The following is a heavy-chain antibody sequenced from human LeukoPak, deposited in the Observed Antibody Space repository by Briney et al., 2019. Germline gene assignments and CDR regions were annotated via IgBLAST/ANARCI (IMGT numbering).Heavy chain of an antibody. D-gene: IGHD3-3*01. CDR3: ARVNNYDFWSGPLSFDY. CDR1: GFTYTSDS. J-gene: IGHJ4*02. V-gene: IGHV3-21*01. Sequence: GGTLRGSGAASGFTYTSDSMKWVREAPGKGPVWVSSIRSSSSYIYYADSVEGRFTISRDNGKNSLFLQMDSLRAEDTAVYYCARVNNYDFWSGPLSFDYWGQGILVTVSS. CDR2: IRSSSSYI.